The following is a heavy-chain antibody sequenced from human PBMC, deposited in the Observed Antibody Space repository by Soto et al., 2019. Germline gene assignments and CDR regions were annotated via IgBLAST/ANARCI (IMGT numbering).Heavy chain of an antibody. CDR2: IDWDDDK. J-gene: IGHJ4*02. CDR3: ARMAPFSGSSPFDY. CDR1: GFSLSTSGMR. D-gene: IGHD1-26*01. V-gene: IGHV2-70*04. Sequence: GSGPTLVNPTQTLTLTCTFSGFSLSTSGMRVSRIRQPPGKALEWLARIDWDDDKFYSTSLKTRLTISKDTSKNQVVLTMTNMDPVDTATYYCARMAPFSGSSPFDYWGQGTLVTVSS.